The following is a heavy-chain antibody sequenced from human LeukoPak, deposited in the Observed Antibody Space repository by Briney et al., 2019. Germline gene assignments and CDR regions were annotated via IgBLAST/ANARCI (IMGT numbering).Heavy chain of an antibody. D-gene: IGHD5-18*01. V-gene: IGHV1-46*01. CDR3: ARARDTAMVANYYYYMDI. CDR2: INPSGGST. Sequence: ASVKDSCKASGYTFTSYYMHWVRQAPGQGLEWMGIINPSGGSTSYAHKFQGRVTMTRDMSTSTVYMELSSLRSEDTAVYYCARARDTAMVANYYYYMDICGKGTTLTVS. J-gene: IGHJ6*03. CDR1: GYTFTSYY.